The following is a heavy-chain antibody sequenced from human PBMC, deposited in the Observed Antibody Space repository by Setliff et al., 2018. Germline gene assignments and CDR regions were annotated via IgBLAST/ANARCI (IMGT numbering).Heavy chain of an antibody. CDR3: ARDTRDRYDKSGHYLSFDS. J-gene: IGHJ4*02. V-gene: IGHV1-18*01. D-gene: IGHD3-22*01. CDR2: ISGHNGNA. Sequence: ASVKVSCKTSGDTLSASIISWVRQAPGRGLEWVGWISGHNGNAYYAPSLQGKVSITADESTNTAYMELNSLRSEDTAVYYCARDTRDRYDKSGHYLSFDSWGQGTLVTVSS. CDR1: GDTLSASI.